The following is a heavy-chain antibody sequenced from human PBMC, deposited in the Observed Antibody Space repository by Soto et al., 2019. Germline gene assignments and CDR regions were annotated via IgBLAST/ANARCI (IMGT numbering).Heavy chain of an antibody. J-gene: IGHJ4*02. CDR3: AKDVSPEYHDFWSGYTYFDY. D-gene: IGHD3-3*01. CDR2: ISGSGGST. CDR1: GFTFSSYA. Sequence: PGGSLRLSCAASGFTFSSYAMSWVRQAPGKGLEWVSAISGSGGSTYYADSVKGRFTISRDNSKNTLYLQMNSLRAEDTAVYYCAKDVSPEYHDFWSGYTYFDYWGQGT. V-gene: IGHV3-23*01.